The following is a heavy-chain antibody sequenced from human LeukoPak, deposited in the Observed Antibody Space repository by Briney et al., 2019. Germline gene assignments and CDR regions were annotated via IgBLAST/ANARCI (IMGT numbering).Heavy chain of an antibody. CDR2: ISSSSSYI. J-gene: IGHJ6*03. CDR3: ARVECSGGSCYLSDYYYYCMDV. V-gene: IGHV3-21*01. Sequence: GGSLRLSCAASGFTFSSYSMNWVRQTPGKGLEWVSSISSSSSYIYYADSVKGRFTISRDNAKNSLYLQMNSLRAEDTAVYYCARVECSGGSCYLSDYYYYCMDVWGRGTTVTVS. CDR1: GFTFSSYS. D-gene: IGHD2-15*01.